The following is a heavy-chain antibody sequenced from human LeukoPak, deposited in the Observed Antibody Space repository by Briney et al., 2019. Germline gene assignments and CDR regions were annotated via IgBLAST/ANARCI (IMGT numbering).Heavy chain of an antibody. D-gene: IGHD3-10*01. CDR3: ARSRTYYYGSGRVRNWFDP. J-gene: IGHJ5*02. CDR2: INHSGST. CDR1: GGSFSGYY. V-gene: IGHV4-34*01. Sequence: SETLSLTCAVYGGSFSGYYWSWIRQPPGKGLEWIGEINHSGSTNYNPSLKSRVTISVDTSKNQFSLKLSSVTDADTAVYYCARSRTYYYGSGRVRNWFDPWGQGTLVTVSS.